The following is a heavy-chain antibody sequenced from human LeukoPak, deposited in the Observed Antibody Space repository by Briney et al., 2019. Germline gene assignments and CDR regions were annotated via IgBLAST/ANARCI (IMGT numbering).Heavy chain of an antibody. CDR2: INPSGGST. J-gene: IGHJ6*02. Sequence: GASVKVSCKASGYTFTSYYMHCVRQAPGQGLEWMGVINPSGGSTSYPQKFQGRVTMTRDTSTSTVYMEPSSLRSEDTAVYYCARWWDDGSGYSYNYGMDVWGQGTTVTVSS. CDR3: ARWWDDGSGYSYNYGMDV. CDR1: GYTFTSYY. D-gene: IGHD3-22*01. V-gene: IGHV1-46*01.